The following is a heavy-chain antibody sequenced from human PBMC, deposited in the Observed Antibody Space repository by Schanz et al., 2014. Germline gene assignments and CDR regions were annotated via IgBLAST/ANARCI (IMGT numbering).Heavy chain of an antibody. CDR1: GFSFSTYA. D-gene: IGHD6-6*01. Sequence: QVQLVESGGGVVQPGRSLRLSCVASGFSFSTYAMHWVRQAPGKGLEWVAVISYGGSDKYYTDSVKGHFTISRDDSKNTLYLQMNSLRAEDTAIYYCATSYSSSSYFYVMDVWGQGTTVTVSS. V-gene: IGHV3-30*04. J-gene: IGHJ6*02. CDR2: ISYGGSDK. CDR3: ATSYSSSSYFYVMDV.